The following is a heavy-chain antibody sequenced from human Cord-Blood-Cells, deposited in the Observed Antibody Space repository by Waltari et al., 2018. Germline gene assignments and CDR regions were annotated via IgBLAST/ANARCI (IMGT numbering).Heavy chain of an antibody. CDR1: GYTITGYY. D-gene: IGHD1-26*01. J-gene: IGHJ3*02. CDR2: INPNSGGT. V-gene: IGHV1-2*02. CDR3: ARGVVGATWGAFDI. Sequence: QVQLVQSGAEVTKPGASVKVSCKASGYTITGYYTHWVRQAPGQGLEWMGWINPNSGGTNYAQKFQGRVTMTRDTSISTAYMELSRLRSDDTAVYYCARGVVGATWGAFDIWGQGTMVTVSS.